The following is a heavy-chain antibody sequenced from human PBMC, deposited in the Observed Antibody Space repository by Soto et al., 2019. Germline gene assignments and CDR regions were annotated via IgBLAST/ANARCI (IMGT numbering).Heavy chain of an antibody. D-gene: IGHD6-13*01. V-gene: IGHV1-24*01. Sequence: ASVKVSFKVSGYTLTELSMHWVRQAPGRGLEWMGGFDPEDGETIYAQKFQGRVTMTEDTSTDTAYMELSSLRSEDTAVYYCATKWRWYVGYYYYGMDVWGQGTTVTVSS. CDR3: ATKWRWYVGYYYYGMDV. CDR1: GYTLTELS. J-gene: IGHJ6*02. CDR2: FDPEDGET.